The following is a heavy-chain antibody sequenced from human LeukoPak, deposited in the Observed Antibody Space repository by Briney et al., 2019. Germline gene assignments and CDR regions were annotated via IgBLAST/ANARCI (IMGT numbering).Heavy chain of an antibody. CDR1: GFTFSSYW. CDR2: IRYDGSNK. J-gene: IGHJ4*02. CDR3: AKDRGYCSSTSCFHFDY. D-gene: IGHD2-2*01. V-gene: IGHV3-30*02. Sequence: GGSLRLSCAASGFTFSSYWMSWVRQAPGKGLEWVAFIRYDGSNKYYADSVKGRFTISRDNSKNTLYLQMNSLRAEDTAVYYCAKDRGYCSSTSCFHFDYWGQGTLVTVSS.